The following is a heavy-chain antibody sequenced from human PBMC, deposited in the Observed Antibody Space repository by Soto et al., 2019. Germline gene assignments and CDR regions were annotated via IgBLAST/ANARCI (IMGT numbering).Heavy chain of an antibody. D-gene: IGHD1-1*01. CDR2: INLDGSEK. CDR1: GFTFRSYW. CDR3: ARGAMAGNEVPGD. Sequence: EGQLVESGGGLVQPGGSLRLSCQVSGFTFRSYWMTWVRRAPGKGLEWVANINLDGSEKYYVDAVKGRFTISRDNAKNSVHPDLRDLRANDTAVYYCARGAMAGNEVPGDWGQGTLVTVSS. V-gene: IGHV3-7*05. J-gene: IGHJ1*01.